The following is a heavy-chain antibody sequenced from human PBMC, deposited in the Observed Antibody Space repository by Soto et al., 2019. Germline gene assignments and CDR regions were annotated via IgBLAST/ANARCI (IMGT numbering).Heavy chain of an antibody. Sequence: PLVTLCLSCSVSGASLSGGGCYWSWIRQPPGKGLEWLGYIYYSGTTKYNPSLTSRVTLSVDMSKNQFSLKLNSVTAADSAVYFCARAASPYFDLLSAFDPWGQGVPVPVSS. D-gene: IGHD3-9*01. J-gene: IGHJ5*02. CDR1: GASLSGGGCY. CDR3: ARAASPYFDLLSAFDP. CDR2: IYYSGTT. V-gene: IGHV4-61*08.